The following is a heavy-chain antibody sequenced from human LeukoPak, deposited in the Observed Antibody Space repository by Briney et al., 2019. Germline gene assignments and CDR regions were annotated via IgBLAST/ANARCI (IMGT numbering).Heavy chain of an antibody. CDR3: ARLSIGIEAFDI. CDR2: ISSSSSTI. Sequence: GGSLRLSCAASGFTFSSYSMNWVRQAPGKGLEWVSYISSSSSTIYYADSVKGRFTTPRDNAKNSLYLQMNSLRAEDTAVYYCARLSIGIEAFDIWGQGTMVTVSS. D-gene: IGHD1-14*01. J-gene: IGHJ3*02. CDR1: GFTFSSYS. V-gene: IGHV3-48*01.